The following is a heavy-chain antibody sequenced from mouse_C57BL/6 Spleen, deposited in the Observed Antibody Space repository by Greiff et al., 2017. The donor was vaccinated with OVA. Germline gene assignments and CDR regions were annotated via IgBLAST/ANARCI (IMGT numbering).Heavy chain of an antibody. V-gene: IGHV1-69*01. J-gene: IGHJ3*01. D-gene: IGHD2-14*01. Sequence: QVQLQQPGAELVMPGASVKLSCKASGYPFTSYWMHWVKQRPGQGLEWIGEIDPSDSYTNYNQKFKGKSTLTVDKSSSTAYMQLSSLTSEDSAVYYCARREEYDEAWLAYWGQGTLVTVSA. CDR1: GYPFTSYW. CDR2: IDPSDSYT. CDR3: ARREEYDEAWLAY.